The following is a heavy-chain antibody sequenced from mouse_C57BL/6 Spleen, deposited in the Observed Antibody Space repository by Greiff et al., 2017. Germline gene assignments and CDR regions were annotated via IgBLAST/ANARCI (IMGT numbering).Heavy chain of an antibody. Sequence: VQLQQPGAELVRPGSSVKLSCKASGYTFTSYWMHWVKQRPIQGLEWIGNIDPSDSETHYNQKFKDKATLTVDKSSSTAYMQLSSLTSEDSAVYYCARSWGYSNSLYAMDYWGQGTSVTVSS. CDR1: GYTFTSYW. CDR2: IDPSDSET. V-gene: IGHV1-52*01. CDR3: ARSWGYSNSLYAMDY. J-gene: IGHJ4*01. D-gene: IGHD2-5*01.